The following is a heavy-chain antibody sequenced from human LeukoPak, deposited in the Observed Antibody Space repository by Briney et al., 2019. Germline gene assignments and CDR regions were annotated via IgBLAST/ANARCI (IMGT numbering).Heavy chain of an antibody. CDR3: AKAKRIMITFGELSI. V-gene: IGHV3-23*01. Sequence: GGSLRLSCAASGFTFSSYAMSWVRQAPGKGLEWGSAISGSGGSTYYADSVKGRFTISRDNSKNTLYLQMNSLRAEDTAVYYCAKAKRIMITFGELSIWGQGTMVTVSS. CDR1: GFTFSSYA. J-gene: IGHJ3*02. CDR2: ISGSGGST. D-gene: IGHD3-16*02.